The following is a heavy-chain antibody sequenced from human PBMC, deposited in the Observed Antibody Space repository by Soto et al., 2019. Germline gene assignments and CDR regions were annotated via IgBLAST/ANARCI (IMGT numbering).Heavy chain of an antibody. D-gene: IGHD2-2*01. J-gene: IGHJ4*02. Sequence: ASVKVSCKASGYTFTSYGISWVRQAPGQGLEWMGWISAYNGNTNYAQKLQGRVTMTTDTSTSTAYMELRSLRSDDTAVYYCARVNDIVVVPAATGVLDYWGQGTLVTVSS. CDR1: GYTFTSYG. CDR3: ARVNDIVVVPAATGVLDY. V-gene: IGHV1-18*01. CDR2: ISAYNGNT.